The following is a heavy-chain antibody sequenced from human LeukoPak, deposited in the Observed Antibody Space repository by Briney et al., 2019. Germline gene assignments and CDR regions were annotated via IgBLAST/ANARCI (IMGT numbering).Heavy chain of an antibody. CDR3: ARVWFGAVAGRYYYYMDV. J-gene: IGHJ6*03. D-gene: IGHD6-19*01. Sequence: SSETLSLTRTVSGGSISSYYWSWIRQPPGKGLEWIGYIYYSGSTNYNPSLKSRVTISVDTSKNQFSLKLSSVTAADTAVYYCARVWFGAVAGRYYYYMDVWGKGTTVTVSS. CDR2: IYYSGST. CDR1: GGSISSYY. V-gene: IGHV4-59*01.